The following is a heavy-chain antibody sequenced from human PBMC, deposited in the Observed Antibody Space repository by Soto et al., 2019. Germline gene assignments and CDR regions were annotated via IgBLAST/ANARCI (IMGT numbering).Heavy chain of an antibody. V-gene: IGHV4-59*08. CDR1: GGSISTYY. CDR3: ATQEVGGTYVYTFDP. J-gene: IGHJ5*02. CDR2: IYYSGST. D-gene: IGHD1-26*01. Sequence: SETLSLTCTVSGGSISTYYWSWIRQPPGKGLEWIGYIYYSGSTNYNPSLKSRVTISVDTSKNQFSLKLSSVTAADTAVYYCATQEVGGTYVYTFDPWGQGTLVTVSS.